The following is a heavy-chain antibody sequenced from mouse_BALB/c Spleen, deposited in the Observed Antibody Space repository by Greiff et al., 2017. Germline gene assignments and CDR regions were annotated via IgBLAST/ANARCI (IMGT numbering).Heavy chain of an antibody. V-gene: IGHV14-1*02. CDR3: ARTGIGGFAY. J-gene: IGHJ3*01. Sequence: EVQLQQSGAELVRPGALVKLSCKASGFNIKDYYMHWVKQRPEQGLEWIGWIDPENGNTIYDPKFQGKASITADTSSNTAYLQLSSLTSEDTAVYYCARTGIGGFAYWGQGTLVTVSA. D-gene: IGHD4-1*01. CDR1: GFNIKDYY. CDR2: IDPENGNT.